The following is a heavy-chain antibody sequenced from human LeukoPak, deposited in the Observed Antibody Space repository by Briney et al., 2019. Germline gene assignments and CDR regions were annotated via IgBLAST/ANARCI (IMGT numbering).Heavy chain of an antibody. J-gene: IGHJ5*02. Sequence: SETLSLTCAVSGYPISSGYYWGWIRQPPWKGLEWIGSIYHSGSTYYNPSLKSRVTISVDTSKNQFSLKLSSVTAADTAVYYCARQPLYYYDSSGYSEFDPWGQGTLVTVSS. V-gene: IGHV4-38-2*01. CDR3: ARQPLYYYDSSGYSEFDP. CDR1: GYPISSGYY. D-gene: IGHD3-22*01. CDR2: IYHSGST.